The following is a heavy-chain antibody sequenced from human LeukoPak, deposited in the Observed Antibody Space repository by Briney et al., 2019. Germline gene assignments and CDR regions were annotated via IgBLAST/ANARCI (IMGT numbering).Heavy chain of an antibody. V-gene: IGHV3-7*05. CDR3: ARRDLPPYYYYYGMYV. J-gene: IGHJ6*02. CDR2: IKQDGSEK. Sequence: GGSLRLSCAASGFTFSSYWMSWVRQAPGKGLEWVANIKQDGSEKYYVDSVKGRFTISRDNAKNSLYLQMNSLRAEDTAVYYCARRDLPPYYYYYGMYVWGQGTTVTVSS. CDR1: GFTFSSYW.